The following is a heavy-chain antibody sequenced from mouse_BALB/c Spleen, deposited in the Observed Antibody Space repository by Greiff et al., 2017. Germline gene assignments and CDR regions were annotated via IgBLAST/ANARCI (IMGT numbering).Heavy chain of an antibody. CDR2: IYYSGTI. CDR3: AREGDYDGFAY. V-gene: IGHV3-5*02. D-gene: IGHD2-4*01. J-gene: IGHJ3*01. Sequence: EVQLQESGPGLVKPSQTVSLTCTVTGISITTGNYRWSWIRQFPGNKLEWIGYIYYSGTITYNPSLTSRTTITRDTSKNQFFLEMNSLTAEDTATYYCAREGDYDGFAYWGQGTLVTVSA. CDR1: GISITTGNYR.